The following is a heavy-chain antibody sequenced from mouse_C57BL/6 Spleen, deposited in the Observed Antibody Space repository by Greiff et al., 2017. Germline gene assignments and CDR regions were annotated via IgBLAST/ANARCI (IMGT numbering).Heavy chain of an antibody. CDR3: ARSIYAMDY. CDR2: IYPGDGDT. J-gene: IGHJ4*01. CDR1: GYAFSSSW. Sequence: QVQLKESGPELVKPGASVKISCKASGYAFSSSWMNWVKQRPGKGLEWIGRIYPGDGDTNYNGKFKGKATLTADTSSSTAYMQLSSLTSEDSAVYVCARSIYAMDYWGQGTSVTVSS. V-gene: IGHV1-82*01.